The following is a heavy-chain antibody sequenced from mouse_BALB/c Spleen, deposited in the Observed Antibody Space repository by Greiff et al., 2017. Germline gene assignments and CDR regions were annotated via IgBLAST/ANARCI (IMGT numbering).Heavy chain of an antibody. Sequence: QVQLKESGAELVRPGSSVKISCKASGYAFSSYWMNWVKQRPGQGLEWIGQIYPGDGDTNYNGKFKGKATLTADKSSSTAYMQLSSLTSEDSAVYFCARIGDGYDGFDYWGQGTTLTVSS. J-gene: IGHJ2*01. CDR1: GYAFSSYW. CDR2: IYPGDGDT. D-gene: IGHD2-2*01. V-gene: IGHV1-80*01. CDR3: ARIGDGYDGFDY.